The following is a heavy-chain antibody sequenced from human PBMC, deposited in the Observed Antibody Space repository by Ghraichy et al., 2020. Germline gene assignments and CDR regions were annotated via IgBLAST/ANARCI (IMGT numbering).Heavy chain of an antibody. V-gene: IGHV3-23*01. J-gene: IGHJ4*02. CDR1: GFTFSSYA. CDR3: AKLSQSEPAWFDY. CDR2: ISGSGGST. Sequence: GGSLRLSCAASGFTFSSYAMSWVRQAPGKGLEWVSAISGSGGSTYYADSVKGRFTISRDNSKNTLYLQMNSLRAKDTAVYYCAKLSQSEPAWFDYWGQGTLVTVSS. D-gene: IGHD1-14*01.